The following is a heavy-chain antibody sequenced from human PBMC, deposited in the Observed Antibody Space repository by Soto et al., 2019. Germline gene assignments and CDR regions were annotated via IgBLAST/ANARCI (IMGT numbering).Heavy chain of an antibody. D-gene: IGHD6-13*01. CDR2: IYYSGNT. V-gene: IGHV4-59*01. CDR1: GDSIRSYY. Sequence: SETLSLTCNVSGDSIRSYYWSWIRQPPGRGLEWIGYIYYSGNTDYNPSLKSRVTISVDTSKNHFSLKLKYVTAADTAVYYCARYGASGSRRYWYFDLWGRGTLVTVAS. CDR3: ARYGASGSRRYWYFDL. J-gene: IGHJ2*01.